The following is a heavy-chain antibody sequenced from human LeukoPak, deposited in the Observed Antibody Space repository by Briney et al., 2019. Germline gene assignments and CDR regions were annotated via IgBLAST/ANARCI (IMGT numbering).Heavy chain of an antibody. CDR2: IYHSGST. V-gene: IGHV4-30-2*01. CDR3: ARDDFDAFDI. CDR1: GGSISSCGYY. D-gene: IGHD2-21*02. J-gene: IGHJ3*02. Sequence: SETLSLTCAVSGGSISSCGYYWSWIRQPPGKGLEWIGYIYHSGSTYYNPSLKSRVTISVDRSKNQFSLKLSSVTAADTAVYYCARDDFDAFDIWGQGTMVTVSS.